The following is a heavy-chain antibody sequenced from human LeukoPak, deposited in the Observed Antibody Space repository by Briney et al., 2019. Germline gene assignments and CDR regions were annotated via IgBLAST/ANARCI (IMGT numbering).Heavy chain of an antibody. CDR1: GFQVEDFA. CDR2: TSLTRDNV. Sequence: QPGGSVRLSCAGSGFQVEDFAMHWVRQRPGKGLEWVSGTSLTRDNVGYVDSVKGRFTISRDNAKKSLYLQMDSLRPDDTALYYCAKDFESGIGVAGLLDYWGQGILVTVSS. D-gene: IGHD6-19*01. J-gene: IGHJ4*02. CDR3: AKDFESGIGVAGLLDY. V-gene: IGHV3-9*01.